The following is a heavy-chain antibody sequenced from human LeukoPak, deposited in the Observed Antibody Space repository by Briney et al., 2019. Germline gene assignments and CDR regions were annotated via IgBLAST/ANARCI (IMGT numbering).Heavy chain of an antibody. V-gene: IGHV1-18*01. CDR1: GYTFTSYG. CDR2: ISAYNGNT. Sequence: ASVKVSCKASGYTFTSYGISWVRQAPGQGLEWMGWISAYNGNTNYAQKLQGRVTMTEDTSTDTAYMELSSLRSEDTAVYYCATIDYVWGSYRHDTVDYWGQGTLVTVSS. J-gene: IGHJ4*02. D-gene: IGHD3-16*02. CDR3: ATIDYVWGSYRHDTVDY.